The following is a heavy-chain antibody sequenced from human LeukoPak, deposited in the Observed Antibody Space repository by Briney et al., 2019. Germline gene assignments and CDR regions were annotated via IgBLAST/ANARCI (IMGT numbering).Heavy chain of an antibody. V-gene: IGHV1-18*01. CDR1: GYTFTSYD. Sequence: ASVKVSCKASGYTFTSYDINWVRQAPGQGLEWMGWISAYNGNTNYAQKLQGRVTMTTDTSTSTAYMELRSLRSDDTAVYYCARDPPRIVVVVAATNYYGMDVWGQGTTVTVSS. CDR3: ARDPPRIVVVVAATNYYGMDV. J-gene: IGHJ6*02. D-gene: IGHD2-15*01. CDR2: ISAYNGNT.